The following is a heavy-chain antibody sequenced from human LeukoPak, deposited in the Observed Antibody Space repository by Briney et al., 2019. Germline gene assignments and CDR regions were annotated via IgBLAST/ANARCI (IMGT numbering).Heavy chain of an antibody. CDR2: IKQDGSEE. CDR3: ARSPIAAAGTAFDY. D-gene: IGHD6-13*01. J-gene: IGHJ4*02. Sequence: GGSLRLSCAASGFTFSSYWMSWVRQAPGKGLEWVANIKQDGSEEYYVDSVKGRFTISRDNAKNSLYLQMNSLRAEDTAVYYCARSPIAAAGTAFDYWGQGALVTVSS. V-gene: IGHV3-7*01. CDR1: GFTFSSYW.